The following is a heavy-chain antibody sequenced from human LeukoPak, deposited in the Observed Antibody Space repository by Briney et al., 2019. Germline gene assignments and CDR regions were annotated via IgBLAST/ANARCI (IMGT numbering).Heavy chain of an antibody. CDR2: INPSGGST. CDR3: ARGAQKTRYSPPIQDTVVTPFDY. J-gene: IGHJ4*02. D-gene: IGHD4-23*01. V-gene: IGHV1-46*01. CDR1: GYTFTSYY. Sequence: GASVKVSCKASGYTFTSYYMHWVRQAPGQGLEWMGIINPSGGSTSYAQKFQGRVTMTRDTSTSTVYVELSSLRSEDTAVYYCARGAQKTRYSPPIQDTVVTPFDYWGQGTLVTVSS.